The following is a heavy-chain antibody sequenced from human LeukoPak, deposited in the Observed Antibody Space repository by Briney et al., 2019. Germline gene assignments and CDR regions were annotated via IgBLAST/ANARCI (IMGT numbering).Heavy chain of an antibody. CDR1: GYTFTSYY. J-gene: IGHJ3*02. CDR2: INPSGGST. D-gene: IGHD3-22*01. V-gene: IGHV1-46*01. Sequence: ASVKVSCKASGYTFTSYYMHWVRQAPGQGLEWMGLINPSGGSTSYAQKFQGRVTMTRDMSTSTVYMGLSSLRSEDTAVYYCARDAPNYYDSSGTLYIWGQGTMVTVSS. CDR3: ARDAPNYYDSSGTLYI.